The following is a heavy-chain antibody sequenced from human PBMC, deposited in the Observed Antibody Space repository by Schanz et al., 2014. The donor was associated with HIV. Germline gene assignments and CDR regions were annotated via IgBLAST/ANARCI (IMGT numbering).Heavy chain of an antibody. CDR2: IYTSGST. Sequence: QVQLQESGPGLVKPSETLSLTCTVSGGSISAFYWSWIRQPAGKGLELIGRIYTSGSTNYNPSLKSRATMSVDTSKTQFSLKLSSVTAADTAVYYCARETRTYYYDSSGYYVDWGQGTLVTVSS. V-gene: IGHV4-4*07. D-gene: IGHD3-22*01. J-gene: IGHJ4*02. CDR1: GGSISAFY. CDR3: ARETRTYYYDSSGYYVD.